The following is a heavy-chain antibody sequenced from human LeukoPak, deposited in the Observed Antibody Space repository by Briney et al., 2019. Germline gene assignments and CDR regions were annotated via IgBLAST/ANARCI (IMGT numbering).Heavy chain of an antibody. CDR2: INAGNGNT. CDR1: GYTFPSYT. J-gene: IGHJ4*02. V-gene: IGHV1-3*01. Sequence: ASVKVSCKASGYTFPSYTINWVRQAPGQRLEWMGWINAGNGNTKYSQKFQGRVTITRDTSASTAYMELSSLRSEDTAVYYCARTTAMVTIFDYWGQGTLVTVSS. CDR3: ARTTAMVTIFDY. D-gene: IGHD5-18*01.